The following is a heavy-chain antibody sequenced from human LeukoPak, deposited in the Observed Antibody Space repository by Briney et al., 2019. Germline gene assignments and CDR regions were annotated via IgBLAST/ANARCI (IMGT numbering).Heavy chain of an antibody. Sequence: PGGSLRLSCAASGFNFRDFWMTWVRQAPGKGLEWVANINQGGSVKYYVDSVKGRFTISRDDAKSSLYVQMNSLRDEDTAVYYCARFGYSGWNLEYWGQGTLVTVSS. D-gene: IGHD5-12*01. CDR3: ARFGYSGWNLEY. CDR2: INQGGSVK. CDR1: GFNFRDFW. J-gene: IGHJ4*02. V-gene: IGHV3-7*01.